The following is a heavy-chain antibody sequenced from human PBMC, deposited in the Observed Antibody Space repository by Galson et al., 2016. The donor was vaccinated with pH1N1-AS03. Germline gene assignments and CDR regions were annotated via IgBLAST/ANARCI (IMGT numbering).Heavy chain of an antibody. J-gene: IGHJ4*02. D-gene: IGHD3-3*01. CDR2: LTTSTGDP. CDR3: AIRVDFWSGLPYYFDY. V-gene: IGHV7-4-1*01. CDR1: GYTFTSHR. Sequence: SVKVSCKASGYTFTSHRIIWVRQAPGQGLECMGWLTTSTGDPTYAQGFTGRFAFSLDTSVSTAYLQIDSLKADDTAMYYCAIRVDFWSGLPYYFDYWGQGTLVTVSS.